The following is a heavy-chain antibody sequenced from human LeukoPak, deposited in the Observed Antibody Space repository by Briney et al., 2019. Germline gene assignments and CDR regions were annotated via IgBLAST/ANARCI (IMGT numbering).Heavy chain of an antibody. V-gene: IGHV3-23*01. CDR1: GFTFSSYA. CDR2: ISGSGGST. D-gene: IGHD3-3*01. CDR3: AKDIPRAILDLWSGYAMSFDY. J-gene: IGHJ4*02. Sequence: GGSLRLSCAASGFTFSSYAMSWVRQAPGKGLEWVSAISGSGGSTYYADSVKGRFTISRDNSKNTLYLEMNSLRAEDTAVYYCAKDIPRAILDLWSGYAMSFDYWGQGTLVTVSS.